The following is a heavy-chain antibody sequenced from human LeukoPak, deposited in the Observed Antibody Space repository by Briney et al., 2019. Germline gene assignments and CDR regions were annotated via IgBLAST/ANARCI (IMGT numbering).Heavy chain of an antibody. CDR2: ISGSGGST. Sequence: PGGSLRLSCAASGFTFSSYAMSWVRQAPGKGLELVSAISGSGGSTYYADSVKGRFTISRDNSKNTLYLQMNSLRAEDTAVYYCANSGYDSSGYYYKWGQGTLVTVSS. CDR3: ANSGYDSSGYYYK. CDR1: GFTFSSYA. J-gene: IGHJ4*02. D-gene: IGHD3-22*01. V-gene: IGHV3-23*01.